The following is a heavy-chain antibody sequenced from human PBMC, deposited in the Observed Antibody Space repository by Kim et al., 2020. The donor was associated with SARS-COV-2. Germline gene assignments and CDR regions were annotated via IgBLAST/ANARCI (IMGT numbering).Heavy chain of an antibody. J-gene: IGHJ4*02. CDR3: ARVEPEQYYFDY. D-gene: IGHD1-1*01. Sequence: SETLSLTCTVSGYSISSGYYWGWIRQPPGKGLEWIGSIYHSGSTYYNPSLKSRVTISVDTSKNQFSLKLSSVTAADTAVYYCARVEPEQYYFDYWGQGTLVTVSS. V-gene: IGHV4-38-2*02. CDR2: IYHSGST. CDR1: GYSISSGYY.